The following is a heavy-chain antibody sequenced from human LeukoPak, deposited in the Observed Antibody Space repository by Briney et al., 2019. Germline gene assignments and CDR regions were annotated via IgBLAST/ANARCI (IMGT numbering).Heavy chain of an antibody. CDR1: GGSINSYY. V-gene: IGHV4-59*08. J-gene: IGHJ4*02. CDR3: ARLDSGYGKYYFDY. D-gene: IGHD5-12*01. CDR2: IYHRGST. Sequence: PSETLSLTCTVSGGSINSYYWSWIRQPPGKGLEWIGYIYHRGSTNYNSSLKSRVSISVDTSKNQFCLKLTSVTAADTAVYYCARLDSGYGKYYFDYWGQGTLVTVSS.